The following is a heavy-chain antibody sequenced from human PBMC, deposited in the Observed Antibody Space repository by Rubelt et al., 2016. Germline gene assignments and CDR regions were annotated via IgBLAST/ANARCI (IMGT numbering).Heavy chain of an antibody. D-gene: IGHD6-19*01. Sequence: QVQLQESGPGLVKPSETLSLTYTVSGGSISSYYWSWIRQPPGKGLECIGYIYFSGSTNYNPSLESRVTISVDTSKNQLSLKLSSVTAADTAVYYCARGRVSSGWYRDYWGQGTLVIVSS. CDR2: IYFSGST. V-gene: IGHV4-59*08. J-gene: IGHJ4*02. CDR3: ARGRVSSGWYRDY. CDR1: GGSISSYY.